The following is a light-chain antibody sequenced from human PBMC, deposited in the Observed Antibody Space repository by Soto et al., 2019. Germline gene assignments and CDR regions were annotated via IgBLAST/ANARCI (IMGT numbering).Light chain of an antibody. V-gene: IGKV3-15*01. CDR3: IQDFNYPWT. CDR1: ERIASN. Sequence: EIVMTQSPATLSVSPGERATLSCRASERIASNLAWYQQKPGQAPRLLIYGASTRATVIQARFSGSGSGTEFTLTISSLQPEDFATYYCIQDFNYPWTFGQGTKVDIK. CDR2: GAS. J-gene: IGKJ1*01.